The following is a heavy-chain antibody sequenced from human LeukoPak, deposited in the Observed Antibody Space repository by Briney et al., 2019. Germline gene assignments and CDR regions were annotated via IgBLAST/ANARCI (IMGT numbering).Heavy chain of an antibody. Sequence: SETLSLTCTVSGGSISSYYWSWIRQPPGKGLEWIGYIYYSGSTNYNPSLKSRVTISVDTSKNQSSLKLSSVTAADTAVYYCARGYNWNDPPGFWGQGTLVTVSS. D-gene: IGHD1-1*01. CDR3: ARGYNWNDPPGF. CDR2: IYYSGST. V-gene: IGHV4-59*08. J-gene: IGHJ4*02. CDR1: GGSISSYY.